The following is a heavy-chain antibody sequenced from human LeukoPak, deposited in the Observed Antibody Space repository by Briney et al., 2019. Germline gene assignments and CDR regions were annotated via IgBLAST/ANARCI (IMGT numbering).Heavy chain of an antibody. D-gene: IGHD1-26*01. CDR1: GGSISSYY. V-gene: IGHV4-59*08. Sequence: SETLSLTCTVSGGSISSYYWSWIRQPPGKGLEWSGYIYYSGSTNYNPSLKSRVTISVDTSRNQFSLKLSSVTAADTAVYYCARHVVGATPQYFQHWGQGTLVSVSS. J-gene: IGHJ1*01. CDR2: IYYSGST. CDR3: ARHVVGATPQYFQH.